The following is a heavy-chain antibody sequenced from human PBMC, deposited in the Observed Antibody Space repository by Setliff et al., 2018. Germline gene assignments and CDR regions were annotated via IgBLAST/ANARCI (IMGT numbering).Heavy chain of an antibody. Sequence: ASVKVSCKASGYTFTDYGISWVRQAPGQGLEWMGWISPYTGNTFYAPQFQGRVTMTTDTSTSTAYMELRSLRSDDTAVYYCARDLIVVVPAAMARRGHYYHGMDVWGQGTTVTVSS. CDR1: GYTFTDYG. CDR3: ARDLIVVVPAAMARRGHYYHGMDV. J-gene: IGHJ6*02. V-gene: IGHV1-18*01. D-gene: IGHD2-2*01. CDR2: ISPYTGNT.